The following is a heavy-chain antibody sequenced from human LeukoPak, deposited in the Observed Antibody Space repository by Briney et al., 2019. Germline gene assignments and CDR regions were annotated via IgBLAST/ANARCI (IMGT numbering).Heavy chain of an antibody. J-gene: IGHJ4*02. V-gene: IGHV1-46*01. CDR1: GYTFTSYL. CDR3: ARAGTAMEYFDY. D-gene: IGHD5-18*01. CDR2: IYPSDGST. Sequence: ASVKVSCKASGYTFTSYLMHWVRRAPGQGLEWMGIIYPSDGSTNYAQMFQGRVTMARDTSTSTVYMELTSLRSEDTAVYYCARAGTAMEYFDYWGQGTLVTVSS.